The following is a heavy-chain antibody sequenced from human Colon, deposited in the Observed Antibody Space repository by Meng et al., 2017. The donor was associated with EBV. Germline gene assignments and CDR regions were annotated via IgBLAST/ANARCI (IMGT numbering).Heavy chain of an antibody. D-gene: IGHD2-21*02. Sequence: SHTRLLKPSPSLSLACAVSGASISSGDYSCSLLRQPPRQGLEWIGFIYHVGTPYNPSLKSRVTISVDNSKNQFSLRLTSVTAADTAVYYCARGPYCGGDCYWFDPWGQGTLVTVSS. CDR3: ARGPYCGGDCYWFDP. V-gene: IGHV4-30-2*01. CDR2: IYHVGT. CDR1: GASISSGDYS. J-gene: IGHJ5*02.